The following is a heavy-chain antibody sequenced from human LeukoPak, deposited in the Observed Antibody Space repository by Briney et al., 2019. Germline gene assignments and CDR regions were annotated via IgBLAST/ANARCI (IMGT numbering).Heavy chain of an antibody. CDR3: VRDADYYKGDY. J-gene: IGHJ4*02. Sequence: GGSLRLSCAASGFTFGSHALSWVRQTPGKGLESVSSITADGVGTHYANSVKGRFTISRDNAKNSLYLQMNSLRAADTAVYYCVRDADYYKGDYWGQGTLVIVSS. V-gene: IGHV3-23*01. CDR2: ITADGVGT. CDR1: GFTFGSHA. D-gene: IGHD1-26*01.